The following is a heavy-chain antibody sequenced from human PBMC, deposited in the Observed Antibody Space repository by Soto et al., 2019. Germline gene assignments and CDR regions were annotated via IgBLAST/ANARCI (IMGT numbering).Heavy chain of an antibody. J-gene: IGHJ3*02. CDR2: IIPILGIA. CDR3: ARDKTQKPFGIAGAGYAFDI. CDR1: GGTYSSYT. D-gene: IGHD6-19*01. Sequence: SVKVSCKASGGTYSSYTISWVRQAPGQGLEWMGRIIPILGIANYAQKFQGRVTITADKSTSTAYMELSSLRSEDTAVYYCARDKTQKPFGIAGAGYAFDIWGQGTMVTVSS. V-gene: IGHV1-69*04.